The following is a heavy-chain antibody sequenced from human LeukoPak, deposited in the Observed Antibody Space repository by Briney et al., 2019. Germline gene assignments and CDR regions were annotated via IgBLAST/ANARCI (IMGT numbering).Heavy chain of an antibody. V-gene: IGHV1-69*06. D-gene: IGHD3-10*01. CDR3: ARAGTGNYYSYMDV. J-gene: IGHJ6*03. CDR1: GGTFSSYA. CDR2: IIPIFGTA. Sequence: SSVKVSCKASGGTFSSYAISWVRQAPRQGLEWMGGIIPIFGTANYAQKFQGTVTITADKSTSTAYMELRSLRSDDTAMYYCARAGTGNYYSYMDVWGKGTTVTVSS.